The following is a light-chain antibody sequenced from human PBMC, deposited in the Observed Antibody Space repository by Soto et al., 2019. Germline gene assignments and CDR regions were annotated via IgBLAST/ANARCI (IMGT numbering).Light chain of an antibody. CDR3: QQYYSVPFT. Sequence: DIVMTQSPDSLAVSLGEWTTINCKSSQSVLYTSDNKNYLAWYQQKQGQPPKLLIYWASTRESGVPDRFSGSGYGTDFTLTISYLQAEDVAVYYCQQYYSVPFTFGPGTKVDIK. CDR2: WAS. V-gene: IGKV4-1*01. CDR1: QSVLYTSDNKNY. J-gene: IGKJ3*01.